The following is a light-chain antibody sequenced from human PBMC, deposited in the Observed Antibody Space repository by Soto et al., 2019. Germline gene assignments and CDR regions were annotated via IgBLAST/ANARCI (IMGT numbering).Light chain of an antibody. CDR3: SSYTTSSTRV. Sequence: QSALTQAASVSGSPGQSITISCTGTSSDVGGYNYVSWYQQHPGKAPKVIIYDVSNRPSGVSNRFSGSKSGNTASLTISGLQAEDEADYYCSSYTTSSTRVFGGGTQLT. V-gene: IGLV2-14*01. J-gene: IGLJ2*01. CDR2: DVS. CDR1: SSDVGGYNY.